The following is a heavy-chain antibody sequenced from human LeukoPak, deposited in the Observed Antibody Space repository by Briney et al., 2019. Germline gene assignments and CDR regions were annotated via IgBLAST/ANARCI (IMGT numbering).Heavy chain of an antibody. D-gene: IGHD4-17*01. Sequence: SGPTQMHPTPTLTLTCTFSGFSLRTTGGCGTWIRQPPGKALEWLSLSDWNDAKYYNRSLKTRLTIPKDTSKDQVVLTMTNVDPLDTATYYCARSPNIRSGDYGDYWDYGGQGTLVTVSA. CDR1: GFSLRTTGGC. CDR3: ARSPNIRSGDYGDYWDY. J-gene: IGHJ4*02. CDR2: SDWNDAK. V-gene: IGHV2-70*01.